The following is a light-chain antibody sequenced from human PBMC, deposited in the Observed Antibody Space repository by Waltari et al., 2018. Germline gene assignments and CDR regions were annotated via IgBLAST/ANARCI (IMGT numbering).Light chain of an antibody. J-gene: IGLJ3*02. CDR1: NLGNKY. CDR2: QDD. CDR3: QTWGSGAVV. Sequence: SYELTQPPSVSVSPGQTARITCPGDNLGNKYASWYQQRPGQSPLLVIYQDDKRPSGIPERCSGSSSGDTATLIISGTQAVDEADYYCQTWGSGAVVFGGGTKVTVL. V-gene: IGLV3-1*01.